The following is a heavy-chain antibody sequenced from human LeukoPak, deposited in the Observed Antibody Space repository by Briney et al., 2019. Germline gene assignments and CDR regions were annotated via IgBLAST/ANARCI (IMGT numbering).Heavy chain of an antibody. CDR1: GFTFSGYA. Sequence: GGSLRLSCAASGFTFSGYAMTWVRQAPGKGLQWVSSITGSGDYTYYIDSVKGRFTISRDNSKNILYLQMNSLRGEDTALYYCAKDGLYYDGSAHVYYFDYWGQGTLVAVSS. CDR3: AKDGLYYDGSAHVYYFDY. V-gene: IGHV3-23*01. CDR2: ITGSGDYT. J-gene: IGHJ4*02. D-gene: IGHD3-22*01.